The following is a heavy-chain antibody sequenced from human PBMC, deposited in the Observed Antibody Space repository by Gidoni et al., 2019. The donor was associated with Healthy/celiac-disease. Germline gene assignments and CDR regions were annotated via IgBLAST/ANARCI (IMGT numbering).Heavy chain of an antibody. Sequence: QVQLVESGGGVEQPGRSVRLSCAASGFHFSSHGRPWVRRAPGKGLEWVACIWYAGSNKYYADSVKGRFTISRDNSKITLYLQMNSLRAEDTAVYYVARGIVVVPAANPERYYYYYGMDVWGQGTTVTVSS. V-gene: IGHV3-33*01. CDR3: ARGIVVVPAANPERYYYYYGMDV. CDR2: IWYAGSNK. D-gene: IGHD2-2*01. CDR1: GFHFSSHG. J-gene: IGHJ6*02.